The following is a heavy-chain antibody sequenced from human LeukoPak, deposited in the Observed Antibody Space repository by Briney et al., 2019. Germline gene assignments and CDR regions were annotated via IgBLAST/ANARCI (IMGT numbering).Heavy chain of an antibody. J-gene: IGHJ4*02. CDR3: ARVASNSWTFDF. CDR1: GGSISGYY. Sequence: SETLSLTCSVSGGSISGYYWSWIRQPPGKGLEWFGYVHYSGSTNYKPSLKSRVTISVDTSKNQFSLKLDSVTAADTAVYYCARVASNSWTFDFWGQGTLVTVSS. D-gene: IGHD6-13*01. V-gene: IGHV4-59*01. CDR2: VHYSGST.